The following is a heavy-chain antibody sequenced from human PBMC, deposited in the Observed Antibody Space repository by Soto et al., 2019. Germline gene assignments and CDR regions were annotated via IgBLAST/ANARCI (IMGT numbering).Heavy chain of an antibody. Sequence: LSLTCAVYGGSFHGYYWSWIRQPPGKGLEWIGEINHSGSVNFNPTFKSRVYISVDTSKNKMSLQLSSVTAADTAVYYCARQEDYYDPDYWGQGNMVTVSS. V-gene: IGHV4-34*01. CDR1: GGSFHGYY. CDR2: INHSGSV. CDR3: ARQEDYYDPDY. D-gene: IGHD3-16*01. J-gene: IGHJ4*02.